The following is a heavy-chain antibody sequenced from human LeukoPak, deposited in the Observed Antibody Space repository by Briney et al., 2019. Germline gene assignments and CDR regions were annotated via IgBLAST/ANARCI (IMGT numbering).Heavy chain of an antibody. V-gene: IGHV3-7*05. D-gene: IGHD2/OR15-2a*01. CDR3: TTFYSRLTDY. Sequence: GGSLRLSCAASGFTFNSYWISWVRQAPGKGLEWLANINQDGSEKYYVDSVKGRFTISRDNAKNTLYLHMNSLRAEDTAVYYCTTFYSRLTDYWGQGTLVTVSS. CDR1: GFTFNSYW. CDR2: INQDGSEK. J-gene: IGHJ4*02.